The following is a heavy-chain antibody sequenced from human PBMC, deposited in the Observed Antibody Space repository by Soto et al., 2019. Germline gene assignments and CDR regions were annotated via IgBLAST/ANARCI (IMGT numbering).Heavy chain of an antibody. D-gene: IGHD5-12*01. J-gene: IGHJ4*02. V-gene: IGHV5-51*01. Sequence: GESLKISCKGSGYSFNKYWIGWVRQMPGKGLEWMGVIYPGNSDIRYGPSFQGQVTISVDKTTSTAYLQWRSLKASDTAVYYCARLKRDGHNYSPLYYWGQGTLVTVSS. CDR1: GYSFNKYW. CDR2: IYPGNSDI. CDR3: ARLKRDGHNYSPLYY.